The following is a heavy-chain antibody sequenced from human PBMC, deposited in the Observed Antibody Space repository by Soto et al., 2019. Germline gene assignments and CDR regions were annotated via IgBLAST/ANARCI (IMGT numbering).Heavy chain of an antibody. Sequence: EVQLLESGGGLIQPGGSLSLSCVASGFTFKSNSMSWVRQPPGKGLEWVSAISGSSDYIYYSDSVKGRFTISRDNSKNTLYLQMNSLRAEDTAEYYCVKCSMDNCIKNYFDYWGQGALVTVSS. CDR2: ISGSSDYI. CDR3: VKCSMDNCIKNYFDY. CDR1: GFTFKSNS. D-gene: IGHD1-20*01. J-gene: IGHJ4*02. V-gene: IGHV3-23*01.